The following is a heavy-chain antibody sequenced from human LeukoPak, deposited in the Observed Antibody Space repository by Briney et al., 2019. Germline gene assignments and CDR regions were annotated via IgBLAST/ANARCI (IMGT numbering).Heavy chain of an antibody. J-gene: IGHJ6*02. V-gene: IGHV3-33*01. CDR2: IWYDGSNK. CDR1: GFTFSSYG. CDR3: ARDLGYSSSWFATNYYYGMDV. D-gene: IGHD6-13*01. Sequence: GRSLRLSCAASGFTFSSYGMHWVRQAPGKGLEWVAVIWYDGSNKYYADSVKGRFTISRDNSKNTLYLQMNSLRAEDTAVYYCARDLGYSSSWFATNYYYGMDVWGQGTTVTVSS.